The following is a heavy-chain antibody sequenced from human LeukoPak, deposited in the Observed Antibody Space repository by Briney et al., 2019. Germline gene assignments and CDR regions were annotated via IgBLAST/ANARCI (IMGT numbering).Heavy chain of an antibody. D-gene: IGHD1-7*01. V-gene: IGHV4-61*02. CDR2: IYTSGST. Sequence: PSQTLSLTCTVSGGSISSGSYYWSWIRQPAGKGLEWIGRIYTSGSTNYNPSLKSRVTISVDTSKNQFSLKLSSVTAADTAVYYCARENYLTGTTDYWGQGTLVTVSS. J-gene: IGHJ4*02. CDR1: GGSISSGSYY. CDR3: ARENYLTGTTDY.